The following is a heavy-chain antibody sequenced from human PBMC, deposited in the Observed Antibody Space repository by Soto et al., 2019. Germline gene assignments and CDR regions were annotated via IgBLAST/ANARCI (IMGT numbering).Heavy chain of an antibody. Sequence: GGSPRLSCAASGFTFSSYGMHWVRQAPGKGLEWVAVIWYDGSNKYYADSVKGRFTISRDNSKNTLYLQMNSLRAEDTAVYYCARESQQWLFNYYGMDVWGQGTTVTVSS. D-gene: IGHD6-19*01. J-gene: IGHJ6*02. V-gene: IGHV3-33*01. CDR3: ARESQQWLFNYYGMDV. CDR1: GFTFSSYG. CDR2: IWYDGSNK.